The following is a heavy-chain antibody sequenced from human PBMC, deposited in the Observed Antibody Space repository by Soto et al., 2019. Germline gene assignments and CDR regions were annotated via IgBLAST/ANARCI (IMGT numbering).Heavy chain of an antibody. CDR3: ARDGPGDDYCDYFDY. Sequence: QVQLVQSGAEVKKPGASVKVSCKASGYTFTGYYMHWVRQAPGQGLEWMGWVNPNSGGTNYAQKVQGSVAMTRETSISTACMSLSRSRSDDTAMDSCARDGPGDDYCDYFDYGGQGTLFTVSS. J-gene: IGHJ4*02. V-gene: IGHV1-2*02. CDR2: VNPNSGGT. D-gene: IGHD4-17*01. CDR1: GYTFTGYY.